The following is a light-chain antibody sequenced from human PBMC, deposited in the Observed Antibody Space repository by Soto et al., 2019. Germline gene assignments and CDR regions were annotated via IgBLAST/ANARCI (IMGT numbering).Light chain of an antibody. J-gene: IGLJ1*01. V-gene: IGLV1-40*01. CDR1: SSNIGAGYG. Sequence: QAVVTQPPSVSGAPGQRVTISCTGSSSNIGAGYGVHWYQQVPGTAPKLLIYENNNRPSGVPDRFSGSRSGTSASLALTGLRAEDEADYYCQSYDSSLSAYVFGAGTKVTVL. CDR2: ENN. CDR3: QSYDSSLSAYV.